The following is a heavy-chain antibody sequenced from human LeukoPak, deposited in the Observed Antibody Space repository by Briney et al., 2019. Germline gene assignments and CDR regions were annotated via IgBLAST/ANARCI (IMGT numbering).Heavy chain of an antibody. CDR2: IYSGGSGST. Sequence: GGSLRLSCGASGFIVSSSYMSWVRQAPGKGLEWVSVIYSGGSGSTYYADSVKGRFTISRDNSKNTLNLQMNSLGVEDTAVYYCAHRKATSWAHDYWGQGTLVAVSS. J-gene: IGHJ4*02. CDR3: AHRKATSWAHDY. CDR1: GFIVSSSY. V-gene: IGHV3-53*01. D-gene: IGHD2-2*01.